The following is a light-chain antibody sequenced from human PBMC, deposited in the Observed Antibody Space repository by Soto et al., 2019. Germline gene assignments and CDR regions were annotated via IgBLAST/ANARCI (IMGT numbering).Light chain of an antibody. J-gene: IGKJ1*01. CDR2: TSS. CDR1: QSISSW. CDR3: KQYNSYWT. Sequence: DIQMTQSTSTLSASVGDRVTITYRASQSISSWLAWYQQKPGKAPKLLNYTSSSLESGVPSRFSVSGSGTGVSLTISSLQPDDFATYFCKQYNSYWTFGQGTKVAIK. V-gene: IGKV1-5*03.